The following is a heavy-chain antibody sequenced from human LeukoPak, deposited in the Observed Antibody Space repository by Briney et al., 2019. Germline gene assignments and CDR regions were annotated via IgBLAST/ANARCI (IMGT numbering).Heavy chain of an antibody. D-gene: IGHD3-10*01. V-gene: IGHV3-7*01. CDR1: GFTFTSSY. J-gene: IGHJ3*02. CDR3: ARDPEFGALDI. Sequence: PGGSLRLSCAASGFTFTSSYMSWARQTPGRGLEWVANINQDGSQRSSVDSLKGRFTISRDNANNVLYLQMNSLRVEDTAVYYCARDPEFGALDIWGRGTTVTVSS. CDR2: INQDGSQR.